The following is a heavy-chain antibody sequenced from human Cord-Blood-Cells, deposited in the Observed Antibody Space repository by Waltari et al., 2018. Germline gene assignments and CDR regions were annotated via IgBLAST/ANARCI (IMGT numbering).Heavy chain of an antibody. CDR1: GSSSSTSGVG. D-gene: IGHD3-10*01. CDR2: ISWYTDK. Sequence: QITLQESVHTPVKHPQTPTLTRTLPGSSSSTSGVGVGWIRHPPGQALEWVALISWYTDKRYSPSLKSRRAITEEASKNQVVLTMTNIDPVDTATYYCARANREIWFRESWSFDYWGQGTLVTVSS. CDR3: ARANREIWFRESWSFDY. V-gene: IGHV2-5*01. J-gene: IGHJ4*02.